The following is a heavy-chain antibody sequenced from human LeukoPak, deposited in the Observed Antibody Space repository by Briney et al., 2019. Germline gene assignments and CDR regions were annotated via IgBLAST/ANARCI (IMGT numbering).Heavy chain of an antibody. Sequence: PGGSLRLSCTASGFIFNNFAMNWVRQAPGKGLEWVSAINGTGIYTYYADSVKGRFTISRDNSKNTLYLQMNSLRAEDTAVYYCAKDVAARPRYYFDYWGQGTLVTVSS. CDR2: INGTGIYT. D-gene: IGHD6-6*01. CDR1: GFIFNNFA. V-gene: IGHV3-23*01. J-gene: IGHJ4*02. CDR3: AKDVAARPRYYFDY.